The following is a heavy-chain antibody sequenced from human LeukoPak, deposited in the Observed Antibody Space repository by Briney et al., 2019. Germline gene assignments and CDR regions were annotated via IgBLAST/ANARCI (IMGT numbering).Heavy chain of an antibody. Sequence: SETLSLTCTVSGGSISSRPYYWGWIRQPPGKGLEWLGSFDYSGSTNYNPSLKSRVTISVDTSKNQFSLKLSSVTAADTAVYYCARQGYCSSTSCYHYYYYYMDVWGKGTTVTISS. CDR1: GGSISSRPYY. CDR2: FDYSGST. V-gene: IGHV4-39*01. J-gene: IGHJ6*03. D-gene: IGHD2-2*01. CDR3: ARQGYCSSTSCYHYYYYYMDV.